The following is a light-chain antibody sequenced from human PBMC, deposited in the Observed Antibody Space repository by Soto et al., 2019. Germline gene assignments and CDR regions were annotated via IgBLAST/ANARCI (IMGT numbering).Light chain of an antibody. Sequence: DIQMTQSPSTLSASVGDRVTITCRASQSISSWLAWYQQKPGKAPKLLIYKASSLESGVPSRFSGSGSGTEFPLTISSLQPDDFATYYGQQYNSYSEWTFGQGTKVEIK. V-gene: IGKV1-5*03. J-gene: IGKJ1*01. CDR3: QQYNSYSEWT. CDR1: QSISSW. CDR2: KAS.